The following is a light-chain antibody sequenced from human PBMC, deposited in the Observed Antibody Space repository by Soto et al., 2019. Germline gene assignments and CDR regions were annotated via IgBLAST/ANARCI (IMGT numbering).Light chain of an antibody. CDR2: GAS. Sequence: VVLTQSPGTLSLSPGEVATLSCRASQRGISSYLAWYQQKPGQAPRLLIYGASKRATGIPDRFSGSGSGTDFALTISRLEPEDFAVYYCQQYVTAPWTFGQGTKVEIK. CDR3: QQYVTAPWT. J-gene: IGKJ1*01. V-gene: IGKV3-20*01. CDR1: QRGISSY.